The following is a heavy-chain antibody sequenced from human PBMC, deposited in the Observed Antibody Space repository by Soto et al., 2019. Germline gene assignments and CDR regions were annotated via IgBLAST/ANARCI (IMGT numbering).Heavy chain of an antibody. CDR3: ARQGEPYLSPRDSYGMD. V-gene: IGHV1-2*02. CDR1: GYTFINYV. CDR2: INPHSGET. Sequence: ASVKVSCKSSGYTFINYVVHWVRQAPGQGLEWMGWINPHSGETNYAQKFQGRVTMTRDMSISTVFMELRRLTSDDTALYFCARQGEPYLSPRDSYGMD. J-gene: IGHJ6*01. D-gene: IGHD3-16*01.